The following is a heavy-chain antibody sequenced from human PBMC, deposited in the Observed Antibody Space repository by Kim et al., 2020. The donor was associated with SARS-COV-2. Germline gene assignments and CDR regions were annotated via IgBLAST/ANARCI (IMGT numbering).Heavy chain of an antibody. D-gene: IGHD6-19*01. CDR1: GGSISSGGYY. Sequence: SETLSLTCTVSGGSISSGGYYWSWIRQHPGKGLEWIGYIYYSGSTYYNPSLKSRVTISVDTSKNQFSLKLSSVTAADTAVYYCAREESSGWTDAFDIWGQGTMVTVSS. CDR2: IYYSGST. V-gene: IGHV4-31*03. J-gene: IGHJ3*02. CDR3: AREESSGWTDAFDI.